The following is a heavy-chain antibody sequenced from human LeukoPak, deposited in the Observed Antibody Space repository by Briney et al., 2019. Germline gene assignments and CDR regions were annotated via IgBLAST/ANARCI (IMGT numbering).Heavy chain of an antibody. CDR1: GGSISSSSYY. J-gene: IGHJ5*02. CDR2: IYHSGST. Sequence: SETLSLTCTVSGGSISSSSYYWGWIRQPPGKGLEWIGSIYHSGSTYYNPSLKSRVTISVDTSKNQFSLKLSSVTAADTAVYYCARDLGASSAHWFDPWGQGTLVTVSS. V-gene: IGHV4-39*07. CDR3: ARDLGASSAHWFDP. D-gene: IGHD3-16*01.